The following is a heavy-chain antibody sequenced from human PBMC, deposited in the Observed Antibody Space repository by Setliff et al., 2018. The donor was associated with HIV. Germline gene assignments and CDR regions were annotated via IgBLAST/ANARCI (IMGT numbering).Heavy chain of an antibody. D-gene: IGHD1-1*01. CDR3: ARGSWKDGAHGYFFDY. Sequence: SETLSLTCSVSGDSISSFHWSWIRQPPGKGLEWIGYISYIGSTNYNLSLKSRAAISADTSKNQFSLSLTSVTAADTAVYYCARGSWKDGAHGYFFDYWGQGTLVTVSS. V-gene: IGHV4-59*13. CDR2: ISYIGST. CDR1: GDSISSFH. J-gene: IGHJ4*02.